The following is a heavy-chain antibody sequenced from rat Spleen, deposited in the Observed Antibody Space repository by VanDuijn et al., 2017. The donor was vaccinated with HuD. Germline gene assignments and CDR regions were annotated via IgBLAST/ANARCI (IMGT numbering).Heavy chain of an antibody. J-gene: IGHJ2*01. CDR3: VRYTAAISFDY. CDR1: GSSIASGYG. CDR2: INDAGST. D-gene: IGHD1-2*01. V-gene: IGHV3-3*01. Sequence: EVQLQESGPGLVKPSQSLSLTCSVTGSSIASGYGWNWIRKFPGNKLEWMGYINDAGSTIYSPTLKSQISITRDTSKNQFFLQLNSVTTEDTAIYFCVRYTAAISFDYWGQGVMVTVSS.